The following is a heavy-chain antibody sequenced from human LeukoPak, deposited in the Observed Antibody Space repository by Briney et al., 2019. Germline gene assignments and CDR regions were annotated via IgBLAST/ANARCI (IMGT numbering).Heavy chain of an antibody. CDR3: ARDRYDFWSGYYYYYYYGMDV. CDR1: GYTFTGYY. Sequence: ASVTVSCTASGYTFTGYYMHWVRQAPGQGLEWMGRINPNSGGTNYAQKFQGRVTMTRDTSISTAYMELSRLRSDDTAVYYCARDRYDFWSGYYYYYYYGMDVWGQGTTVTVS. CDR2: INPNSGGT. V-gene: IGHV1-2*06. J-gene: IGHJ6*02. D-gene: IGHD3-3*01.